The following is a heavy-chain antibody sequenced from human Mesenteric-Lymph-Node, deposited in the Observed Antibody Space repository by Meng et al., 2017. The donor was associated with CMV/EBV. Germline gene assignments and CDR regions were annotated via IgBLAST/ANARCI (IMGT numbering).Heavy chain of an antibody. V-gene: IGHV3-21*01. J-gene: IGHJ6*02. CDR1: GFSSSSYS. CDR3: VRGEYQLESDGMDV. Sequence: GESLKISCAACGFSSSSYSMNWVRQALGKGLEWVSSIGRSRTYIYYADSVKGRFTISRDNAKNSVNLQMNSLRAEDTAVYYCVRGEYQLESDGMDVWGQGTTVTVSS. CDR2: IGRSRTYI. D-gene: IGHD2-2*01.